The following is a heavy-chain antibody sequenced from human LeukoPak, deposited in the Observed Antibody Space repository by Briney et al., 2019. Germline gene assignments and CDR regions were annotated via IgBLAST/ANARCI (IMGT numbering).Heavy chain of an antibody. CDR1: GFTFSSYD. CDR3: ARDPPIGYSYGSLPFDY. J-gene: IGHJ4*02. CDR2: ISSSSSYI. Sequence: GGSLRLSCAASGFTFSSYDIHWVRQATGKGLEWVSSISSSSSYIYYADSVKGRFTISRDNAKNSLYLQMNSLRAEDTAVYYCARDPPIGYSYGSLPFDYWGQGTLVTVSS. D-gene: IGHD5-18*01. V-gene: IGHV3-21*01.